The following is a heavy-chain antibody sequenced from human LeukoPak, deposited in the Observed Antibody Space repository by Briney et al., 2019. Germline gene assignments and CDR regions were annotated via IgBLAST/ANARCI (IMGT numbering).Heavy chain of an antibody. V-gene: IGHV1-18*01. CDR3: ARVLVVSSDAFDI. Sequence: ASVTVSCKTSGYTFTSYAISWVRQAPGQGLECMGWISTYTGNTDYAQKLQGRVTMTTDTSTSTASMELRSLSSDDTAVYYCARVLVVSSDAFDIWGQGTMVTVSS. CDR2: ISTYTGNT. D-gene: IGHD3-22*01. J-gene: IGHJ3*02. CDR1: GYTFTSYA.